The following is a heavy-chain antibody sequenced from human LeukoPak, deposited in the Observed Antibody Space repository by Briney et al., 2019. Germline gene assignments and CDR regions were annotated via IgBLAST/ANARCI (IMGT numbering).Heavy chain of an antibody. J-gene: IGHJ4*02. CDR3: ARGREDDYVWGSYRSAHFDY. V-gene: IGHV4-34*01. CDR2: INHSGST. D-gene: IGHD3-16*02. Sequence: SETLSLTCAVYGGSFSGYYWSWIRQPPGKGLEWIGEINHSGSTNYNPSLKSRVTISVDTSKNQFSLKLSSVTAADTAVYYCARGREDDYVWGSYRSAHFDYWGQGTLVTVSS. CDR1: GGSFSGYY.